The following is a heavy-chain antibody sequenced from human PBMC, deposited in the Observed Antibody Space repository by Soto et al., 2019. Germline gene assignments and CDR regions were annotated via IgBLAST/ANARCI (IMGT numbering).Heavy chain of an antibody. Sequence: PGGSLRLSCAASGFTFSGYDMHWVRQAPGKGLEWVAVISYDVSKKNYVYSVKGRFTISNDSSNNLLYVQIKSLRPEDTAVYYSEKEMWSSYGYFWSCYSHFDIWGKGTLVTVSS. D-gene: IGHD3-3*01. CDR2: ISYDVSKK. CDR1: GFTFSGYD. V-gene: IGHV3-30*18. CDR3: EKEMWSSYGYFWSCYSHFDI. J-gene: IGHJ4*02.